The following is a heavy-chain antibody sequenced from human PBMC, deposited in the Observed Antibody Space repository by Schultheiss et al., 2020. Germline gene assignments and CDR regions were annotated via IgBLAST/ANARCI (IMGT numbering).Heavy chain of an antibody. Sequence: ASVKVSCKASGYTFTGYYMHWVRQAPGQGLEWMGRINPNSGGTNYAQKFQGRVTMTRDTSISTAYMELSRLRSDDTAVYYCAICGGDCYSFYENAFDIWGQGTTGTVSS. V-gene: IGHV1-2*06. CDR1: GYTFTGYY. J-gene: IGHJ3*02. D-gene: IGHD2-21*02. CDR2: INPNSGGT. CDR3: AICGGDCYSFYENAFDI.